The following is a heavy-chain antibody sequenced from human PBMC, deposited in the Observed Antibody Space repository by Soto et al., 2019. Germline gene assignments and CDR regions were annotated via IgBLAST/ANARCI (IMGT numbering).Heavy chain of an antibody. CDR1: GYTFTSYG. V-gene: IGHV1-18*01. CDR2: ISAYNGNT. Sequence: ASVKVSCKASGYTFTSYGISWVRQAPGQGLEGMGWISAYNGNTNYAQKLQGRVTMTTDTSTSTAYMELRSLRSDDTAVYYCARDGGSSGWYYYYYGMDVWGQGTTVTVSS. CDR3: ARDGGSSGWYYYYYGMDV. D-gene: IGHD6-19*01. J-gene: IGHJ6*02.